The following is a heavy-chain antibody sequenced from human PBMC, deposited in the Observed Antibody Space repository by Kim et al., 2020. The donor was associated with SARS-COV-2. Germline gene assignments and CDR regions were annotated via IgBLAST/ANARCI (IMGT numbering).Heavy chain of an antibody. J-gene: IGHJ6*02. CDR2: IYYSGST. CDR1: GGSISSYY. D-gene: IGHD3-10*01. Sequence: SETLSLTCTVSGGSISSYYWSWIRQPPGKGLEWIGYIYYSGSTNYNPSLKSRGTISVATSKNQFPLKLSSVTAADTAVYYCAGVLWCGELSSYGMDVWGQGTTLTVSS. V-gene: IGHV4-59*13. CDR3: AGVLWCGELSSYGMDV.